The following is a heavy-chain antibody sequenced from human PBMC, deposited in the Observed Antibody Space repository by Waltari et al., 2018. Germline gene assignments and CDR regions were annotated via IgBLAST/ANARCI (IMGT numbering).Heavy chain of an antibody. J-gene: IGHJ4*02. CDR1: GGSFSGSY. CDR2: INHSGST. CDR3: ARGGGSKWSIAARRPFDY. Sequence: QVQLQQWGAGLLKPSETLSLTCAVYGGSFSGSYWSWIRHPPGKGLEWIGEINHSGSTNYNPSLKSRVTISVDTSKNQFSLKLSSVTAADTAVYYCARGGGSKWSIAARRPFDYWGQGTLVTVSS. V-gene: IGHV4-34*01. D-gene: IGHD6-6*01.